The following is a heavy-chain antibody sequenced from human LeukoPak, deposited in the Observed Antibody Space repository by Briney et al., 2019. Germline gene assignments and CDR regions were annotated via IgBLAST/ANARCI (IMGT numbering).Heavy chain of an antibody. CDR2: INPNNGDS. Sequence: ASVKVSCKAFGYTFTGYYVHWVRQAPGQGLEWMGRINPNNGDSNFALKFQGRVTMTRDTSISTVYMDLSRLRSDDTAVYYCARMSSPLQYNWFDPWGQGTQVAVSS. CDR3: ARMSSPLQYNWFDP. V-gene: IGHV1-2*06. D-gene: IGHD1-14*01. J-gene: IGHJ5*02. CDR1: GYTFTGYY.